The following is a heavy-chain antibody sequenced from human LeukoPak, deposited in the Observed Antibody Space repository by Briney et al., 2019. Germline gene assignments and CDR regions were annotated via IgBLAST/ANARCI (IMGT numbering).Heavy chain of an antibody. V-gene: IGHV3-23*01. D-gene: IGHD6-19*01. Sequence: GGSLRLSCAASGFTFSSYAMSWVRQAPGKGLEWVSTISGSGSGGSTYYADSVKGRFTISRDNPKYTLYLQMNSLRAEDTAVYYCTKLLAVTNSYYFNYWGQGTLVTVSS. J-gene: IGHJ4*02. CDR2: ISGSGSGGST. CDR3: TKLLAVTNSYYFNY. CDR1: GFTFSSYA.